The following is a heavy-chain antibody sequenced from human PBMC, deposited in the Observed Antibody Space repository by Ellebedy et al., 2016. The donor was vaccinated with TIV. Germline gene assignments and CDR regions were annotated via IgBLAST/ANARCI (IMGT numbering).Heavy chain of an antibody. J-gene: IGHJ4*02. CDR3: ARDFSYGSGSYYTPFDH. V-gene: IGHV1-18*01. D-gene: IGHD3-10*01. CDR1: GGTFSSYA. CDR2: ISAYNGNT. Sequence: ASVKVSCKASGGTFSSYAISWVRQAPGQGLEWMGWISAYNGNTNYAQKLQGRVTMTTDTSTSTAYMELRSLRSDDTAVYYCARDFSYGSGSYYTPFDHWGQGTLVTVSS.